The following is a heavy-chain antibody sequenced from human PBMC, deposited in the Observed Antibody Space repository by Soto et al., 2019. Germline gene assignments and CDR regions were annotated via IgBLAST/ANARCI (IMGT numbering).Heavy chain of an antibody. D-gene: IGHD2-21*01. Sequence: PGGSLRLSCAASGFTFDDYAMHWVRQAPGKGLEWVSGISWNSGSIGYADSVKGRFTISRDNAKNSLYLQMNSLRAEDTAVYYCARVAGEYRDYWGQGTLVTVSS. J-gene: IGHJ4*02. CDR3: ARVAGEYRDY. CDR2: ISWNSGSI. V-gene: IGHV3-9*01. CDR1: GFTFDDYA.